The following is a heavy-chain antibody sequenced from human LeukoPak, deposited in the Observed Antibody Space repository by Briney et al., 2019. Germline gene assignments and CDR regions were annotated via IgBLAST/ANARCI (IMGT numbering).Heavy chain of an antibody. J-gene: IGHJ4*02. D-gene: IGHD5-18*01. V-gene: IGHV4-34*01. CDR1: GGSFSGYY. CDR2: INHSGST. CDR3: ARGLGTDTVGY. Sequence: PSETLSFTCAVYGGSFSGYYWSWIRQPPGKGLEWIGEINHSGSTNYNPSLKSRVTISVDTSKNQFSLKLSSVTAADTAVYYCARGLGTDTVGYRGQGTLVTVSS.